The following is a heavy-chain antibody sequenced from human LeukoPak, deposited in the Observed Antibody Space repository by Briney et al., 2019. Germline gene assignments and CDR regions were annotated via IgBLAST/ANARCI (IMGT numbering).Heavy chain of an antibody. D-gene: IGHD3-22*01. CDR2: IIPILGIA. J-gene: IGHJ3*02. CDR1: GGTFSSYA. CDR3: ARDLKRITMIVANLYDAFDI. V-gene: IGHV1-69*04. Sequence: SVKVSCKASGGTFSSYAISWVRQAPGQGLEWMGRIIPILGIANYAQKFQGRVTITADKSTSTAYMELSSLRSEDTAVYYCARDLKRITMIVANLYDAFDIWGQGTMVTVSS.